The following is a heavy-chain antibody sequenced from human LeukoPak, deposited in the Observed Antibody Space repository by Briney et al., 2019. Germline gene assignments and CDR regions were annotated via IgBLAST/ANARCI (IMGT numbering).Heavy chain of an antibody. Sequence: SETLSLTCTVSGGSIRSYYWSWIRQPPGKGLEWIGYIHYTGSTNYNPSLKSRATISVDTSKNQFSLQLSSVTATDTAVYFCARHSSSWYPDYWGQGTLVTVSS. D-gene: IGHD6-13*01. V-gene: IGHV4-59*08. CDR1: GGSIRSYY. CDR2: IHYTGST. CDR3: ARHSSSWYPDY. J-gene: IGHJ4*02.